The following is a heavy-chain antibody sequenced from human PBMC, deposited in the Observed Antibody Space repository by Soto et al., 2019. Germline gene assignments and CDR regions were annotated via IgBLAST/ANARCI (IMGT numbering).Heavy chain of an antibody. Sequence: EVQLVESGGGLVQPGGSLRLSCAASGVTVSSNYMSWVRQAPGKGLEWVSVIYSGGSTYYADSVKGRFTISRDNSKNTLYLQMNSLRAEDTAVYYCARHGDNSGGGDFDYWGQGTLVTVSS. CDR1: GVTVSSNY. J-gene: IGHJ4*02. CDR3: ARHGDNSGGGDFDY. V-gene: IGHV3-66*04. CDR2: IYSGGST. D-gene: IGHD2-8*02.